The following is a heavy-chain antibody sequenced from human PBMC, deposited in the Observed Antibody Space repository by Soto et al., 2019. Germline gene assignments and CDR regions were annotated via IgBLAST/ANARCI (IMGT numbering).Heavy chain of an antibody. V-gene: IGHV3-64*01. Sequence: GGSLRLSCAASGFTFSNYEMHWVRQAPGKGLEYVSGISNNGAHTDYAKSVKGRFTISRDNSENTLYLQMSSLRAEDTAVYYCARDPGYTVTVNCYDYWVQGSLVTGSS. CDR3: ARDPGYTVTVNCYDY. D-gene: IGHD4-17*01. CDR2: ISNNGAHT. J-gene: IGHJ4*02. CDR1: GFTFSNYE.